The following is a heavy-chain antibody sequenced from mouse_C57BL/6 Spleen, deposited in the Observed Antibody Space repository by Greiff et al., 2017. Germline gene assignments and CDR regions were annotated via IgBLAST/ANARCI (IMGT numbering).Heavy chain of an antibody. D-gene: IGHD2-4*01. J-gene: IGHJ3*01. CDR1: GFTFSSYA. V-gene: IGHV5-4*01. Sequence: EVQLVESGGGLVKPGGSLKISCAASGFTFSSYAMSWVRQTPAKRLEWVATISDGGSYTYYPDNVKGRCTISRYNAKNNRYLQLSNLKSEDTAMYYCANDYDGTPFAYWGQGTLVTVSS. CDR3: ANDYDGTPFAY. CDR2: ISDGGSYT.